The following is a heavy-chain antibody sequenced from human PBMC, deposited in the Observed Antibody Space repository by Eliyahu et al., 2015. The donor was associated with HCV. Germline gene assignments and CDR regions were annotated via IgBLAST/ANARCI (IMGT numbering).Heavy chain of an antibody. D-gene: IGHD1-26*01. CDR3: AKDQEWEPTYWFDP. Sequence: EVQLLESGXGLVQPGGSLRLSCAAXGFXFXSYAMSWVRQAPGKGLEWVSAIXGSGGSTYYADSVKGRFTISRDNSKNTLYLQMNSLRAEDTAVYYCAKDQEWEPTYWFDPWGQGTLVTVSS. CDR2: IXGSGGST. V-gene: IGHV3-23*01. J-gene: IGHJ5*02. CDR1: GFXFXSYA.